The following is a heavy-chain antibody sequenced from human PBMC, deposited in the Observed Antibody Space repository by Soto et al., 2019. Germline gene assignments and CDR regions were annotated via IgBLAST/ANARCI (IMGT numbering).Heavy chain of an antibody. Sequence: GASVKVSCKASGGTFSSYAISWVRQAPGQGLKWMGGIIPIFGTANYAQKFQGRVTITADESTSTAYMKLSSLRSEDTAVYYCARESRYCSGGSCYFLPGIDYWGQGTLVTVSS. J-gene: IGHJ4*02. CDR2: IIPIFGTA. D-gene: IGHD2-15*01. CDR3: ARESRYCSGGSCYFLPGIDY. V-gene: IGHV1-69*13. CDR1: GGTFSSYA.